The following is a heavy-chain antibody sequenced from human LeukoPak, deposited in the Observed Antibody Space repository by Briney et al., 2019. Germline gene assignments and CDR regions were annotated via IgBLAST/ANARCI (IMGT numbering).Heavy chain of an antibody. D-gene: IGHD1-1*01. V-gene: IGHV1-58*02. J-gene: IGHJ5*02. Sequence: ASVKVSCKASGFTFTSSAMLWVRQARGQRLEWVGWIVVGSGNTNYAQKFQERVTITRDMSTSTAYMELSSLRSEDTAVYYCAAGELARWFDPWGQGTLVTVSS. CDR3: AAGELARWFDP. CDR2: IVVGSGNT. CDR1: GFTFTSSA.